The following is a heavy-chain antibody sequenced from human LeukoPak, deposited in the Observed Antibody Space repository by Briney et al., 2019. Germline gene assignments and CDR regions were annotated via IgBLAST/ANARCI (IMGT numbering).Heavy chain of an antibody. Sequence: SETLSLTCTVSGGSISSSSYSWGWIRQPPGKGLEWIGSIYYSGSTYYNPSLKSRVTISVDTSKNQFSLKLSSVTAADTAVYYCARDIVATISGDYWGQGTLVTVSS. CDR1: GGSISSSSYS. CDR2: IYYSGST. J-gene: IGHJ4*02. D-gene: IGHD5-12*01. V-gene: IGHV4-39*01. CDR3: ARDIVATISGDY.